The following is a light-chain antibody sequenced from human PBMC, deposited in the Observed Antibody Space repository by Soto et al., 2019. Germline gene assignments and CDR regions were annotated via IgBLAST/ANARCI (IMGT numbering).Light chain of an antibody. CDR1: SSDVGAYKY. V-gene: IGLV2-8*01. Sequence: QSVLTQPPSASGSPGXSVTISCTGTSSDVGAYKYVSWYQQYPGKAPKLMIYEVTKRPSGVPDRFSGSKSGNTASLTVSGLQAQDEADYYCTSYVGNDIWVFGGGTKVTVL. CDR2: EVT. J-gene: IGLJ3*02. CDR3: TSYVGNDIWV.